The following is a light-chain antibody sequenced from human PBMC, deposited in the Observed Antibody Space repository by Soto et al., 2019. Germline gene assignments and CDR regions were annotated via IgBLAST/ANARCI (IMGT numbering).Light chain of an antibody. Sequence: EIVLTQSPGTLSLSPGEGATLSCRASQSVSSSYLAWYQEKPGQAPRLLIYGASSRANGIPDSFGGSGSGTNFTLTISRLDPEDFAVYCCQQYSHSPPTFGQATKVEIK. CDR1: QSVSSSY. J-gene: IGKJ1*01. V-gene: IGKV3-20*01. CDR2: GAS. CDR3: QQYSHSPPT.